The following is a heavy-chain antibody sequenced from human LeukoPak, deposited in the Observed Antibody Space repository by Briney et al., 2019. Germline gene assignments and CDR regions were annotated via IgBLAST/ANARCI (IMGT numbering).Heavy chain of an antibody. Sequence: SETLSLTCAVYGGSFSGYYWGWIRQPPGKGLEWIGEINHSGSTNYNPSLKSRVTISVDTSKNQFSLKLSSVTAADTAVYYCARGPIAAAGTGFDYWGQGTLVTVSS. D-gene: IGHD6-13*01. J-gene: IGHJ4*02. CDR1: GGSFSGYY. CDR2: INHSGST. CDR3: ARGPIAAAGTGFDY. V-gene: IGHV4-34*01.